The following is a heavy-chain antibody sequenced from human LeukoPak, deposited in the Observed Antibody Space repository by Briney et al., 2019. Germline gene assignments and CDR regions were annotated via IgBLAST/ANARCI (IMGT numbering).Heavy chain of an antibody. J-gene: IGHJ5*01. CDR1: GDSMRSFS. V-gene: IGHV4-59*01. D-gene: IGHD4-23*01. CDR2: ISHSGYT. Sequence: SETLSLTCTVSGDSMRSFSWGWIRKAPGKGLEWIGFISHSGYTSYSPSLKSRVAISVDTSKRHFSLRLSSMTAADTAIYYCARGRNDNGGMFFDSWAQGNLVTVSS. CDR3: ARGRNDNGGMFFDS.